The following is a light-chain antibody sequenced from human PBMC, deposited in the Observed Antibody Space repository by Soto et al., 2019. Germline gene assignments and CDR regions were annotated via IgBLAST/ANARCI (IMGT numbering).Light chain of an antibody. J-gene: IGKJ4*01. CDR3: QQYNTWPPLT. Sequence: EIVMTQSPATLSVSPGERATLSCRASQSISTNLAWYQQKPGQAPRLLIYGASTRATGIPARFSGSGSGIDFTLTISSLQSEDFAVYYCQQYNTWPPLTFGGGTKVEIK. CDR1: QSISTN. CDR2: GAS. V-gene: IGKV3-15*01.